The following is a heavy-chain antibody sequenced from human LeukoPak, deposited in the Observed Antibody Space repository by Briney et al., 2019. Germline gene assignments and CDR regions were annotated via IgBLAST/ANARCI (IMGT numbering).Heavy chain of an antibody. V-gene: IGHV3-21*01. J-gene: IGHJ5*02. CDR1: AFTFSSYI. D-gene: IGHD3-10*01. CDR3: ARGAGKPSAA. Sequence: PGGSLRLSCAASAFTFSSYIMNWVRQAPGKGLEWLSSISSSSSYIYYADSVKGRFTISRDNAKTSLYLQMNSLRAEDTAVYYCARGAGKPSAAWGQGTLVTVSS. CDR2: ISSSSSYI.